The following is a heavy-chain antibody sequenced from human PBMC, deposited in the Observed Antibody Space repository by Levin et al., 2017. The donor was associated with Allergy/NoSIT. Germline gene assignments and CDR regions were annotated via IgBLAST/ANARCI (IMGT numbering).Heavy chain of an antibody. J-gene: IGHJ6*02. CDR2: ISYDGSNK. CDR1: GFTFSSYA. CDR3: ARDQRVVRGAYNYYYGMDV. V-gene: IGHV3-30-3*01. Sequence: GESLKISCAASGFTFSSYAMHWVRQAPGKGLEWVAVISYDGSNKYYADSVKGRFTISRDNSKNTLYLQMNSLRAEDTAVYYCARDQRVVRGAYNYYYGMDVWGQGTTVTVAS. D-gene: IGHD3-10*01.